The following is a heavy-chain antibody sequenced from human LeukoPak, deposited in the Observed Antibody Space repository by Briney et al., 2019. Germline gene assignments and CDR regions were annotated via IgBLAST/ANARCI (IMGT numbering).Heavy chain of an antibody. J-gene: IGHJ4*02. D-gene: IGHD3-9*01. CDR3: ARDLRDYDILTGLDY. CDR1: GFTFSSYA. Sequence: GSLRLSCAASGFTFSSYAMHWVRQAPGKGLEWVAVISYDGSKKYYADSVKGRFTISRDNSKNTLYLQMNSLRAEDTAVYYCARDLRDYDILTGLDYWGQGTLVTVSS. V-gene: IGHV3-30*04. CDR2: ISYDGSKK.